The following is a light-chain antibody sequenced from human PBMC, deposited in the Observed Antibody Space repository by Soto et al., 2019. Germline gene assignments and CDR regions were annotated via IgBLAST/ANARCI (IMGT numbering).Light chain of an antibody. J-gene: IGLJ2*01. Sequence: SYELTQPPSVSVAPGKTARITCGGNNIGSKSVHWYQQKPGQAPVLVIYYDNDRPSGIPERFSGSHSGNTATLTISRVEAGDEADYYCQVWDSSSDHVVFGGGTKLTVL. V-gene: IGLV3-21*04. CDR1: NIGSKS. CDR3: QVWDSSSDHVV. CDR2: YDN.